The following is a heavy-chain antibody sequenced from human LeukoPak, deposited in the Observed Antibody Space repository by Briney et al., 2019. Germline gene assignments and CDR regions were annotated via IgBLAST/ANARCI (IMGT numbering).Heavy chain of an antibody. Sequence: ASVEVSCKASGYTFTGYYMHWVRQAPGQGLEWMGWINPNSGGTNYAQKFQGRVTMTRDTSISTAYMELSRLRSDDTAVYYCARANSYSGYDSGTDYWGQGTLVTVSS. J-gene: IGHJ4*02. D-gene: IGHD5-12*01. CDR1: GYTFTGYY. CDR2: INPNSGGT. V-gene: IGHV1-2*02. CDR3: ARANSYSGYDSGTDY.